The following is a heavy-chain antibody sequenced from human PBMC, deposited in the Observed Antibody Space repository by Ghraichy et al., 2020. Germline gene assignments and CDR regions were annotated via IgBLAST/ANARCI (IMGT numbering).Heavy chain of an antibody. J-gene: IGHJ4*02. V-gene: IGHV3-30*02. Sequence: AYIRYDGSNKYYADSVKGRFTISRDSSKNTLYLQMNSLRAEDTAVYYCAKVSVAGKGFDYFDYCGQGTLVTVSS. CDR3: AKVSVAGKGFDYFDY. D-gene: IGHD6-19*01. CDR2: IRYDGSNK.